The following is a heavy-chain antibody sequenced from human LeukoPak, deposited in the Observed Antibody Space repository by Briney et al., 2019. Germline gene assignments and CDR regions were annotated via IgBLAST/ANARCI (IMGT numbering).Heavy chain of an antibody. Sequence: PGGSLRLSCAASGFTFSSYAMHWVRQAPGKGLEWVAVISYDGSNKYYADSVKGRFTISRDNSKNTLYLQMNSLRAEDTAAYYCARESPDYYYGMDVWGQGTTVTVSS. CDR1: GFTFSSYA. CDR2: ISYDGSNK. CDR3: ARESPDYYYGMDV. V-gene: IGHV3-30-3*01. J-gene: IGHJ6*02.